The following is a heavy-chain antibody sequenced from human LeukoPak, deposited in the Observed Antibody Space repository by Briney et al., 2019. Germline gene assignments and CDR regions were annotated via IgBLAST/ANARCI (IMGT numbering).Heavy chain of an antibody. V-gene: IGHV1-24*01. CDR3: ATAHIPGIAPDLYYFDY. D-gene: IGHD6-13*01. Sequence: ASVKVSCKVSGYTLTELSMHWVRQAPGKGLEWMGGFDPEDGETIYAQKFQGRVTMTEDTSTDTAYMKLSSLRSEDTAVYYCATAHIPGIAPDLYYFDYWGQGTLVTVSS. CDR2: FDPEDGET. J-gene: IGHJ4*02. CDR1: GYTLTELS.